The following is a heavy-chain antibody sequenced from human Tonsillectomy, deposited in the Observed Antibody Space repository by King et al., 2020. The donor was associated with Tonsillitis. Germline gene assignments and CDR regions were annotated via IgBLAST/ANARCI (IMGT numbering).Heavy chain of an antibody. CDR1: GYTFTGYY. J-gene: IGHJ4*02. CDR2: INPSDDST. D-gene: IGHD4-23*01. CDR3: ARRGPVGTMDY. Sequence: VQLVQSGAEVKKPGASVKVSCKASGYTFTGYYMHWVRQAPGQGLEWRGIINPSDDSTIYAQNFQGRVTMTRDTSTNIVYMDLSSLRFEDTAVYFCARRGPVGTMDYWGQGTLVTVSS. V-gene: IGHV1-46*03.